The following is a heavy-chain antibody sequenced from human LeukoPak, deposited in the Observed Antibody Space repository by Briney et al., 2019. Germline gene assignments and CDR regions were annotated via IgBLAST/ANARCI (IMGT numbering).Heavy chain of an antibody. CDR3: ARESSVEMATISFGY. Sequence: PSETLSLTCTVSGGSISSYYWSWIRQPPGKGLEWIGYIYYSGSTNYNPSLKSRVTISVDTSKNQFSLKLSSVTAADTAVYYCARESSVEMATISFGYWGQGTLVTVSS. CDR1: GGSISSYY. CDR2: IYYSGST. J-gene: IGHJ4*02. V-gene: IGHV4-59*01. D-gene: IGHD5-24*01.